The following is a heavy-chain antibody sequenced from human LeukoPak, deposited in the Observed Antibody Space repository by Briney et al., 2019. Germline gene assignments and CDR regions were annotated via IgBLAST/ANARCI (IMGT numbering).Heavy chain of an antibody. CDR3: ASMTTLTTHAFDI. CDR1: GGSISSGGYY. Sequence: SQTLSLTCTVSGGSISSGGYYWSWIRQHPGKGLEWIGYIYYSGSTYYNPSLKSRVTISVDTSKNQFSLKLSSVTAADTAVYFCASMTTLTTHAFDIWGRGTMVTVSS. J-gene: IGHJ3*02. CDR2: IYYSGST. D-gene: IGHD4-17*01. V-gene: IGHV4-31*03.